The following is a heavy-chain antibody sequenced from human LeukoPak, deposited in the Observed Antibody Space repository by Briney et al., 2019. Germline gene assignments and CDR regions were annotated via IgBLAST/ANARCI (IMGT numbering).Heavy chain of an antibody. CDR3: ARDQSRYSSSSVYYGMDV. D-gene: IGHD6-6*01. CDR2: IYSGGST. J-gene: IGHJ6*02. CDR1: GFTVNSNY. V-gene: IGHV3-53*01. Sequence: GSLRLSCAASGFTVNSNYMSWVRQAPGKGLEWVSVIYSGGSTYYADSVKGRFTISRDNSKNTLYLQMNSLRAEDTAVYYCARDQSRYSSSSVYYGMDVWGQGTTVTVSS.